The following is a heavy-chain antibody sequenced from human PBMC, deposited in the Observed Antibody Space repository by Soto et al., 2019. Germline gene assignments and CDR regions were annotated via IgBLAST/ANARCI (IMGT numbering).Heavy chain of an antibody. CDR2: IYYRGST. Sequence: QVQVQESGPGLVKPSETLSLTCTVSGGYVTSGSFYWSWIRQPPGQGLEWIGYIYYRGSTNYSPSHKSRVTISLDTSKNQFSLKLRSVTAADTAVYYCATGYLNAYPIHIWGQGTMVTATS. V-gene: IGHV4-61*01. CDR1: GGYVTSGSFY. D-gene: IGHD2-2*03. J-gene: IGHJ3*02. CDR3: ATGYLNAYPIHI.